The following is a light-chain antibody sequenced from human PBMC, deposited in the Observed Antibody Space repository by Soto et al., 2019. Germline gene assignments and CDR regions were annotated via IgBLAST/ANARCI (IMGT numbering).Light chain of an antibody. V-gene: IGKV4-1*01. CDR1: QSFLGSSNNKNY. CDR3: QQYNNWPSGT. CDR2: WAS. Sequence: DIVMTHSPGSLSLSLCEMATISGKSIQSFLGSSNNKNYLAWYQQKPGQPPKLLIYWASTRESGVPDRFSGSGSGTDFTLTISSLQSEDFAVYYCQQYNNWPSGTFGQGTKVDIK. J-gene: IGKJ1*01.